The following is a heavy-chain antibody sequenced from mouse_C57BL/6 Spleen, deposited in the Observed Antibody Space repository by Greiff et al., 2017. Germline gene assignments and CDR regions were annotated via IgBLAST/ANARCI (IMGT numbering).Heavy chain of an antibody. J-gene: IGHJ3*01. V-gene: IGHV1-15*01. CDR1: GYTFTDYE. CDR3: TGRSLYDYDGFAY. Sequence: QVQLQQSGAELVRPGASVTLSCKASGYTFTDYEMHWVKQTPVHGLEWIGAIDPETGGTAYNQKFKGKAILTADKSSSTAYMELRSLTSEDSAVYYCTGRSLYDYDGFAYWGQGTLVTVSA. D-gene: IGHD2-4*01. CDR2: IDPETGGT.